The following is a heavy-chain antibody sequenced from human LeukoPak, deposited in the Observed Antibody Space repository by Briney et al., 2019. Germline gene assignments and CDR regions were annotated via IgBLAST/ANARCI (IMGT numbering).Heavy chain of an antibody. CDR2: IIPILGIA. J-gene: IGHJ5*02. D-gene: IGHD4-23*01. V-gene: IGHV1-69*04. CDR3: ARGPNKSDGGNSGSAWFDP. Sequence: SVKVSCKASGGTFSSYDISWVRQAPGQGLEWMGRIIPILGIANYAQKFQGRVTITADKSTSTAYMELSSPRSEDTAVYYCARGPNKSDGGNSGSAWFDPWGQGTLVTVSS. CDR1: GGTFSSYD.